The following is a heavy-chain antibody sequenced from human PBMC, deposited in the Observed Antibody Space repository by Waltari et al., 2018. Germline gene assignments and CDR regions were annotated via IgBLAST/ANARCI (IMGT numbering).Heavy chain of an antibody. D-gene: IGHD2-8*02. CDR3: ARGLVPIYYYYYGMDV. J-gene: IGHJ6*02. CDR1: GYTFTSYD. V-gene: IGHV1-8*01. Sequence: QVQLVQSGAEVKKPGASVKVSCKASGYTFTSYDINWVRQATGQGLEWMGWMNPNSGNTGYAQKFQGRVTMTRNTSISTAYMELSSLRSEVTAVYYCARGLVPIYYYYYGMDVWGQGTTVTVSS. CDR2: MNPNSGNT.